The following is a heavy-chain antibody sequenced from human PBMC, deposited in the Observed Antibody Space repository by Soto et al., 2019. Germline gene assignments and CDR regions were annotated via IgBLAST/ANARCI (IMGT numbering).Heavy chain of an antibody. CDR3: GRHEVGYCTGGSCPYYRDV. CDR1: GGSISRYY. D-gene: IGHD2-15*01. V-gene: IGHV4-59*08. CDR2: IDDNGRA. J-gene: IGHJ6*04. Sequence: QVQLQESGPGLVKPSETLSLTCTVSGGSISRYYWSWIRQPPGKGLEWIGYIDDNGRADYNPSLESRVTIAIDTSKNQFSLKLGSVTAAHSASYYCGRHEVGYCTGGSCPYYRDVWGKGTAVAVSS.